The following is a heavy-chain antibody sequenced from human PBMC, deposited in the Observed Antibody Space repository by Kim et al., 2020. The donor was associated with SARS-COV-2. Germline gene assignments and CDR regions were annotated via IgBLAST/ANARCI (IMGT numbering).Heavy chain of an antibody. V-gene: IGHV3-30*18. CDR1: GFTFSSYG. Sequence: GGSLSLSCAASGFTFSSYGMHWVRQAPGKGLEWVAVISYDGSNKYYADSVKGRFTISRDNSKNTLYLQMNSLRAEDTAVYYCAKGEQQLARFDYWGQGTL. D-gene: IGHD6-13*01. CDR3: AKGEQQLARFDY. CDR2: ISYDGSNK. J-gene: IGHJ4*02.